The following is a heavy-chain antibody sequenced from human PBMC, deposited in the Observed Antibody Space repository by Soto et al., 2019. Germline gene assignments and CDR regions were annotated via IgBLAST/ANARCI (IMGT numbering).Heavy chain of an antibody. V-gene: IGHV3-30*18. Sequence: PGGSLRLSCASSGFTFSSYGMHWVRQAPGKGLEWVAVISYDGSNKYYADSVKGRFTISRDNSKNTLYLQMNSLRAEDTAVYYCAKDMADFWSSGPYGMDVWGQGTTVTVSS. CDR1: GFTFSSYG. CDR2: ISYDGSNK. CDR3: AKDMADFWSSGPYGMDV. J-gene: IGHJ6*02. D-gene: IGHD3-3*01.